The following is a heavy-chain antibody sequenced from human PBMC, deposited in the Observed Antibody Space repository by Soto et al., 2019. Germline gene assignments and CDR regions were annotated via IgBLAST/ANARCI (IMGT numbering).Heavy chain of an antibody. Sequence: SVKVSCKASGGTFSNYAISWVRQAPGQGLEWMGGIIPIFNTANYAQKFQGRVTITADKSTSTAYMELSSLRSEDTAVYYCAGGLVVPAGIRYYYYGMDVWGQGTTVTVSS. CDR3: AGGLVVPAGIRYYYYGMDV. V-gene: IGHV1-69*06. D-gene: IGHD2-2*01. J-gene: IGHJ6*02. CDR1: GGTFSNYA. CDR2: IIPIFNTA.